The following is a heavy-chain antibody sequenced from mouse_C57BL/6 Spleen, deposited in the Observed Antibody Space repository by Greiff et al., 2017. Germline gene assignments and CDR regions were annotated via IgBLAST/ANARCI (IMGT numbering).Heavy chain of an antibody. CDR1: YFAFMASA. CDR3: AREGDYYGSSWYFDV. V-gene: IGHV1-49*01. Sequence: LQQSGAELVRPGSSVKLSCKASYFAFMASAMHWVKQRPGHGLEWIGSFTMYSDATEYSENFKGKATLTANTSSSTAYMELSSLTSEDSAVYYCAREGDYYGSSWYFDVWGTGTTVTVSS. CDR2: FTMYSDAT. D-gene: IGHD1-1*01. J-gene: IGHJ1*03.